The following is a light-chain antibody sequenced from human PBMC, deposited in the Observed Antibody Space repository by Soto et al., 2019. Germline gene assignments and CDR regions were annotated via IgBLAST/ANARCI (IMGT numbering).Light chain of an antibody. Sequence: DIQMNQSPSSLSASVGDRVTITCQASQDISNYLNWYQQKPGKAPKLLIYDASNLETGVPSMFSGSGSATDVTFTINSRQPEDIATYYCQQYDNLPTLSFGGGTKVAIK. CDR1: QDISNY. V-gene: IGKV1-33*01. CDR2: DAS. CDR3: QQYDNLPTLS. J-gene: IGKJ4*01.